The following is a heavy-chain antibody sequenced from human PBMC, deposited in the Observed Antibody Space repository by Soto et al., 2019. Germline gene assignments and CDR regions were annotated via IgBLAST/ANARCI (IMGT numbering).Heavy chain of an antibody. CDR2: IYYSGST. V-gene: IGHV4-39*07. J-gene: IGHJ5*02. CDR3: ARVRTYYYGSGSYRPRYNWFDP. Sequence: SETLSLTCSVSGGSITSSGYYWGWIRQPPGKGLEWIGNIYYSGSTYYNPSLKSRVTMSVDTSKNQFSLKLSSVTAADTAVYYCARVRTYYYGSGSYRPRYNWFDPWGQGTLVTVSS. D-gene: IGHD3-10*01. CDR1: GGSITSSGYY.